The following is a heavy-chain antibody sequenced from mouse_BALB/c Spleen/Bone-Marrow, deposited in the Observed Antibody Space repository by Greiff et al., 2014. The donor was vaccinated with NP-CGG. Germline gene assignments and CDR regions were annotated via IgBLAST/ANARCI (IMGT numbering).Heavy chain of an antibody. D-gene: IGHD2-14*01. V-gene: IGHV5-6-4*01. CDR1: GFTFSSYT. Sequence: VQLKQSGGGLVKPGGSLKLSCAASGFTFSSYTMSWVRQTPEKRLEWVATISSGGSYTYYPDSVKGRFTISRDNAKNTLYLRMSSLKSEDTAMYYCTRPYYRYDEEAWFAYWGQGTLVTVSA. CDR2: ISSGGSYT. CDR3: TRPYYRYDEEAWFAY. J-gene: IGHJ3*01.